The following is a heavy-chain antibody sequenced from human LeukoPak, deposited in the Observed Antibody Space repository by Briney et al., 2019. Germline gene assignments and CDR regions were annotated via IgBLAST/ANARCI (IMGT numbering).Heavy chain of an antibody. CDR3: ASAGSYTVDGY. D-gene: IGHD4-23*01. CDR1: GFTFSDYY. CDR2: ISSSGSTI. Sequence: GRSLRLSCAASGFTFSDYYMSWIRQAPGKGLEWVSYISSSGSTIYYADSVKGRFTISRDNAKNSLYLQMNSLRSEDRAVYYCASAGSYTVDGYWGQGTLVTVSS. J-gene: IGHJ4*02. V-gene: IGHV3-11*01.